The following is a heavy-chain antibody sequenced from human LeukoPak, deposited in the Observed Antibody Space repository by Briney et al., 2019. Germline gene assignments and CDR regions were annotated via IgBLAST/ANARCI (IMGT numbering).Heavy chain of an antibody. CDR3: AREDFHNWFDP. V-gene: IGHV1-18*01. D-gene: IGHD3/OR15-3a*01. CDR1: GYTFTSYG. CDR2: ISAYNGNT. J-gene: IGHJ5*02. Sequence: ASVKVSCKASGYTFTSYGISWVRQAPGQGLEWMGWISAYNGNTNYAQKFQGGVTMTTDTSTSTAYMELRSLRSDDTAVYYCAREDFHNWFDPWGQGTLVTVSS.